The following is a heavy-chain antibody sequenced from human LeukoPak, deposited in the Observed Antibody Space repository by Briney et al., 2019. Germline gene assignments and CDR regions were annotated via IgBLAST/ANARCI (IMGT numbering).Heavy chain of an antibody. CDR3: ARGSIRITMMGAFDI. CDR1: GYTFTSYD. Sequence: ASVKVSCKASGYTFTSYDINWVRQATGQELEWMGWMNPNSGNTGYAQKFQGRVTMTRNTSISTAYMELSSLRSEDTAVYYCARGSIRITMMGAFDIWGQGTMVTVSS. V-gene: IGHV1-8*01. J-gene: IGHJ3*02. CDR2: MNPNSGNT. D-gene: IGHD3-22*01.